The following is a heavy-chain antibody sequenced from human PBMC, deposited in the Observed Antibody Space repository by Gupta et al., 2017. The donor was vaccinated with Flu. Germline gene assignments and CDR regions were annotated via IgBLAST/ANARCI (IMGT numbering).Heavy chain of an antibody. CDR2: IRSSAVT. Sequence: EVQWVESGGGLVQPGGSLRLSCAASGFTFSSYDLSWVRQAPGRGLEGVSFIRSSAVTYYGDPVRGRFTISRDNAKNSLYLQISGLRDEDTAVYYCARCHWANWGQGTLVTVSS. D-gene: IGHD3-16*01. CDR1: GFTFSSYD. V-gene: IGHV3-48*03. CDR3: ARCHWAN. J-gene: IGHJ4*02.